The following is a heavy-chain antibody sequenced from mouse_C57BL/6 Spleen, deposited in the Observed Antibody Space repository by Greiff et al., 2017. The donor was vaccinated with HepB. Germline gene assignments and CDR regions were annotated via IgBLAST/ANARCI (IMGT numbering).Heavy chain of an antibody. CDR1: GHAFSSYW. V-gene: IGHV1-80*01. J-gene: IGHJ4*01. CDR3: AREVSPAGSMDF. Sequence: VQLQQSGAELVKPGASVKISCKASGHAFSSYWMNWVKQRPGKGLEWIGQIYPGDGDTNYNGKFKGKATLTADKSSSTAYMQLSSLTSGDSAVFCCAREVSPAGSMDFWGQGTSVTVTS. CDR2: IYPGDGDT. D-gene: IGHD6-2*01.